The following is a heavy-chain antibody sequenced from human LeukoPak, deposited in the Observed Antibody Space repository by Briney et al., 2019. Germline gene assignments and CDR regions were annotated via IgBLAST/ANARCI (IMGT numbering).Heavy chain of an antibody. CDR1: GFTFSSYW. CDR3: ARDAYSSSSVPKDYFDY. V-gene: IGHV3-7*01. CDR2: IKQDGSEK. D-gene: IGHD6-6*01. J-gene: IGHJ4*02. Sequence: GGFLRLSCAASGFTFSSYWMSWVRQAPGKGLEWVANIKQDGSEKYYVDSVKGRFTISRDNAKNSLYLQMNSLRAEDTAVYYCARDAYSSSSVPKDYFDYWGQGTLVTVSS.